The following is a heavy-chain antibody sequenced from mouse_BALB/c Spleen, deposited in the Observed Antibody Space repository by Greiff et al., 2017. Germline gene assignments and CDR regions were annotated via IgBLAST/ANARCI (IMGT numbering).Heavy chain of an antibody. V-gene: IGHV1S41*01. CDR1: GYTFTSYW. Sequence: DLVTPGASVKLSCKASGYTFTSYWINWINQRPGQGLEWIGRIAPGSGSTYYNEMFKGKATLTVDTSSSTAYIQLSSLSSEDSAVYFCARSYYGNHYYAMDYWGQGTSVTVSS. J-gene: IGHJ4*01. D-gene: IGHD2-10*01. CDR3: ARSYYGNHYYAMDY. CDR2: IAPGSGST.